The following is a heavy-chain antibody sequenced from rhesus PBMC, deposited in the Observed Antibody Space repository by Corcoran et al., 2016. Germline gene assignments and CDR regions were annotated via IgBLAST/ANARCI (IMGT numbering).Heavy chain of an antibody. J-gene: IGHJ4*01. Sequence: EVQLVESGGGLVQPGGSLRLSCAASGFTFSDYYMSWVRQAPGKGLEWVSSIISAINYKSYAASWKCRFTISRDNAKNSLSLQMNSLKTEDTAVYYCTRVVLQFLDWLPSLFDYWGQGVLVTVSS. D-gene: IGHD3-3*01. CDR1: GFTFSDYY. V-gene: IGHV3S4*01. CDR2: IISAINYK. CDR3: TRVVLQFLDWLPSLFDY.